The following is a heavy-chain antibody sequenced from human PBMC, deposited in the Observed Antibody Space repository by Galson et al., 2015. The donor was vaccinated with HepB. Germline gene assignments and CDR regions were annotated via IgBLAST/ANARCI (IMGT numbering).Heavy chain of an antibody. J-gene: IGHJ4*02. V-gene: IGHV5-10-1*01. CDR2: IEPSDSYT. Sequence: QSGAEVEKPGESLRISCEVSGYSFTTYYITWVRQMPGKGLEWMGRIEPSDSYTTYSPSFQGHVTISADKSISTAYLQWSGLKASDTALYYCTRGTPPNFVYWGQGTLVTVSS. CDR3: TRGTPPNFVY. CDR1: GYSFTTYY.